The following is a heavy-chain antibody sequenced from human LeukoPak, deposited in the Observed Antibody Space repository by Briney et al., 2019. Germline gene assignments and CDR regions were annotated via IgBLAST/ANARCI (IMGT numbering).Heavy chain of an antibody. CDR3: ARDYYYDRHDY. CDR2: ISYDGSNK. J-gene: IGHJ4*02. CDR1: GFTFSSYA. V-gene: IGHV3-30-3*01. Sequence: GGSLRLSCAASGFTFSSYAMHWVRQAPGKGLEWVAVISYDGSNKYYADSVKGRFTISRDNAKNSLYLQMNSLRVEDTAVYYCARDYYYDRHDYWGQGTLVTVSS. D-gene: IGHD3-22*01.